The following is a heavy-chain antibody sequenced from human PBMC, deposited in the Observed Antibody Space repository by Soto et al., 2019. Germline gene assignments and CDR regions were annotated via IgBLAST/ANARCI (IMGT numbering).Heavy chain of an antibody. CDR1: GFTFSDHW. CDR3: ARLGSTNTFDI. D-gene: IGHD2-2*01. Sequence: GGSLRLSCAASGFTFSDHWMHWVRQAAGKGLVWVSRIKGDGSYTNYADSVKGRFTIIRDNAKSTLYLQMNSLRAEDTAVYYCARLGSTNTFDIWGLGTKVTVSS. V-gene: IGHV3-74*01. J-gene: IGHJ3*02. CDR2: IKGDGSYT.